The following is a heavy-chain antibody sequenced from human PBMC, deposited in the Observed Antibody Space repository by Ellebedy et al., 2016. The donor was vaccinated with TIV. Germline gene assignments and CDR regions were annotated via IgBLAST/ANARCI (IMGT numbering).Heavy chain of an antibody. CDR2: IIPIFGTA. CDR1: GGTFSSYA. D-gene: IGHD6-13*01. J-gene: IGHJ4*02. V-gene: IGHV1-69*05. CDR3: AKDWSSSWYLYDC. Sequence: ASVKVSCKASGGTFSSYAISWVRQAPGQGLEWMGGIIPIFGTANYAQKFQGRVTMTTDTSTSTAYIELRSLRSDDTAVYYCAKDWSSSWYLYDCWGQGTLVAVSS.